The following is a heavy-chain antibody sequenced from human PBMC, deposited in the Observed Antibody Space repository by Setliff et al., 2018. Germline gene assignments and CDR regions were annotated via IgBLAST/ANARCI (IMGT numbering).Heavy chain of an antibody. V-gene: IGHV4-34*01. CDR2: IYYSGST. CDR1: GGSFSGYY. J-gene: IGHJ4*02. Sequence: KTSETLSLTCAVYGGSFSGYYWSWIRQPPGKGLEWIGSIYYSGSTYYNPSLKSRVTISVDTSKNQFSLKLTSVTAADTAMYYCARSRYYDSSGNNYGLDYWGQGTLVTVSS. D-gene: IGHD3-22*01. CDR3: ARSRYYDSSGNNYGLDY.